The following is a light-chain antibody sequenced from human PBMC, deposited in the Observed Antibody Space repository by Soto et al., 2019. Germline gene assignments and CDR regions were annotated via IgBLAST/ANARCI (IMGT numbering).Light chain of an antibody. CDR1: SSDVGSYNL. Sequence: QSALTQPASVSGSPEQSITITISCTGSSSDVGSYNLVSWYQKNPGKAPKLMIYEGSKRPSGVSNRFSGSKSGNTASLTISGLQAEDEADYYCCSYAGSYVFGTGTKLTVL. CDR2: EGS. V-gene: IGLV2-23*01. CDR3: CSYAGSYV. J-gene: IGLJ1*01.